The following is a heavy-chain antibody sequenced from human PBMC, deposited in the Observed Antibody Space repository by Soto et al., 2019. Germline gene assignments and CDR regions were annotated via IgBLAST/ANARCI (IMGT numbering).Heavy chain of an antibody. CDR1: GGTFSSYA. Sequence: QVQLVQSGAEVKKPGSSVKVSCKASGGTFSSYAISWVRQAPGQGLEWMGGIIPIFGTANYAQKFQGRVTITADESTSTAYMELSSLRSEDTAVYYCARVPSPFSSSWYRLLFDPWGQGTLVTVSS. CDR3: ARVPSPFSSSWYRLLFDP. D-gene: IGHD6-13*01. V-gene: IGHV1-69*12. CDR2: IIPIFGTA. J-gene: IGHJ5*02.